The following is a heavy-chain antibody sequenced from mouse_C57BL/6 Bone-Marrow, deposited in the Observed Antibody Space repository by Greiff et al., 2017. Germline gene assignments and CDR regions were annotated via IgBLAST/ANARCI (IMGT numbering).Heavy chain of an antibody. V-gene: IGHV1-9*01. CDR1: GYTFTGYW. D-gene: IGHD1-1*01. CDR3: ARWTLDYCGSGYGFDY. Sequence: QVQLQQSGAELMKPGASVKLSCKATGYTFTGYWIEWVKQRPGHGLEWIGEILPGSGSTNYNEKFKGKATFTTDTSSNTAYMQHSSLTTENSAIYYGARWTLDYCGSGYGFDYWGQGTTLTVSS. J-gene: IGHJ2*01. CDR2: ILPGSGST.